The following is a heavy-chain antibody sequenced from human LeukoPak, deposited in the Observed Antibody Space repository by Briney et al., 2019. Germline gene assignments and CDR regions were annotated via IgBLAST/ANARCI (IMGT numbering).Heavy chain of an antibody. Sequence: ASVKVSCKSSGDTFTGYYMHWGRQAPGQGLEWMGWINPNSGGTNYAQKFQGRVTMTRDTSISTAYMELSRLRSDDTAVYYCARDRGIVVVPAATSLSYYDIVTGTYNWFDPWGQGTLVTVSS. V-gene: IGHV1-2*02. CDR2: INPNSGGT. CDR1: GDTFTGYY. D-gene: IGHD2-2*01. CDR3: ARDRGIVVVPAATSLSYYDIVTGTYNWFDP. J-gene: IGHJ5*02.